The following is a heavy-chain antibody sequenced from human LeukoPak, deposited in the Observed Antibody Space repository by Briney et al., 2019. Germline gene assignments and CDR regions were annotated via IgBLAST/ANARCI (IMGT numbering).Heavy chain of an antibody. Sequence: SENLFLTCKVSGGTLSRSPYYWGWIRQPPGKGLEWIGNVFYSGNIYYNPSLKGRVTISVETSNNQFSLILNSVTAADAAVYYCARDGSANWGLFDYWGPGTLVTVSS. CDR1: GGTLSRSPYY. V-gene: IGHV4-39*07. CDR2: VFYSGNI. D-gene: IGHD7-27*01. CDR3: ARDGSANWGLFDY. J-gene: IGHJ4*02.